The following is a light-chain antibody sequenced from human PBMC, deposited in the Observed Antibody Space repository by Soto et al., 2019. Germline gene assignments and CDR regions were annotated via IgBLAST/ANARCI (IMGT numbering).Light chain of an antibody. CDR3: QQLNSYPLT. J-gene: IGKJ4*01. Sequence: DIQLTQSPSFLSASVGDSVTITCRASQGVANYFAWYQQKPGKAPNLLIYAASTLQGGVPSRFSGSGSGTEFTLTISSLQPEDFATYYCQQLNSYPLTFGGGTKVEIK. V-gene: IGKV1-9*01. CDR1: QGVANY. CDR2: AAS.